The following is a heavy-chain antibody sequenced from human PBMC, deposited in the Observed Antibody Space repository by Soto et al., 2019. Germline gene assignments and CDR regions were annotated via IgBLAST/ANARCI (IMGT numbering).Heavy chain of an antibody. CDR3: ARRADCGGDCFDY. Sequence: ASVKVSSEASGDTFTSYYMHWVRQAPGQGLEWMGIINPSGGSTSYAQKFQGRVTMTRDTSTSTVYMELSSLRSEDTAVYYCARRADCGGDCFDYWGQGTLVTVSS. J-gene: IGHJ4*02. CDR1: GDTFTSYY. CDR2: INPSGGST. D-gene: IGHD2-21*02. V-gene: IGHV1-46*01.